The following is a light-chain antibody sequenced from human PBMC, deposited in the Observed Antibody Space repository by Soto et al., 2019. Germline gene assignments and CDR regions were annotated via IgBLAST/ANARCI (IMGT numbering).Light chain of an antibody. J-gene: IGKJ2*01. Sequence: DIVTTQSPDSLAVSLGERATINCKSSQSVLYSSNNKNYLAWYQQRPGQPPKLLIYWASTRESGVPDRFSVSGSGTDFTLTITSLQAEDVAVYYCQQYESTPPTFGQGTKLEIK. V-gene: IGKV4-1*01. CDR3: QQYESTPPT. CDR2: WAS. CDR1: QSVLYSSNNKNY.